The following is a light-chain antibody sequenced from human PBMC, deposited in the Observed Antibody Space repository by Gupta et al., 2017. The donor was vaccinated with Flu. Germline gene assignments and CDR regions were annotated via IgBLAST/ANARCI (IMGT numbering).Light chain of an antibody. CDR2: GAS. CDR3: QQYADWPPIT. V-gene: IGKV3-15*01. Sequence: IVMTQSPDTLSVSPGERATLSCRASQSVSTNLAWYQHKPGRAPRLLIYGASTRATGIADRFSGSGYGTEFTLTISSRQSEDFAVYYCQQYADWPPITFGQGTRLEIK. CDR1: QSVSTN. J-gene: IGKJ5*01.